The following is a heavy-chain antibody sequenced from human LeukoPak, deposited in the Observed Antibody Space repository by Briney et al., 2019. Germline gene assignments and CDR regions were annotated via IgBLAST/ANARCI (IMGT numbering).Heavy chain of an antibody. CDR2: ISYDGSNK. V-gene: IGHV3-30-3*01. CDR1: GFTFSSYA. CDR3: ARSPYYYGSGSYYLFDY. J-gene: IGHJ4*02. Sequence: GGSLRLSCAASGFTFSSYAMHWVRQAPGKGLEWVAVISYDGSNKYYADSVKGRFTISRDNSKNTLYLQMNSLRAEDTAVYYCARSPYYYGSGSYYLFDYWGQGTLVTVSS. D-gene: IGHD3-10*01.